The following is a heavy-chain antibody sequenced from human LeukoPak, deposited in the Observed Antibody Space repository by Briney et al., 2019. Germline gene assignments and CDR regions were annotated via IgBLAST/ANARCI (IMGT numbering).Heavy chain of an antibody. J-gene: IGHJ3*01. V-gene: IGHV3-23*01. CDR1: GFTFSSYA. Sequence: PGGSLRLSCAASGFTFSSYAMNWVRQAPGKGLEWVSSISGSGARTDYADSVKGRFTISRDNSKNTLHLQMNSLRAEDTAVYYCAKAQIVVIPPADALDVWGQGTLVTVSS. CDR3: AKAQIVVIPPADALDV. D-gene: IGHD3-22*01. CDR2: ISGSGART.